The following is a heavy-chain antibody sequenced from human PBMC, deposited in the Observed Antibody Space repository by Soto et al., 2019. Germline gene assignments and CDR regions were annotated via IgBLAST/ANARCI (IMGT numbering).Heavy chain of an antibody. CDR3: AKDFMDTADYGMDV. Sequence: GGSLRLSCAASGFTFDDYAMHWVRQAPGKGLEWVSGISWNSGSIGYADSVKGRFTISRDNAKNSLYLQMNSLRAEDTALYYCAKDFMDTADYGMDVWGQGTTGTVS. D-gene: IGHD5-18*01. CDR2: ISWNSGSI. CDR1: GFTFDDYA. J-gene: IGHJ6*02. V-gene: IGHV3-9*01.